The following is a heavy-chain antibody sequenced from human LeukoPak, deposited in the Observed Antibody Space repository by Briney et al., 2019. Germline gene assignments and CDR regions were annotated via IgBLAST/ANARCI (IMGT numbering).Heavy chain of an antibody. D-gene: IGHD2-21*01. CDR3: AKEPETYSSRWFDS. Sequence: PGGSLRLSCAASGFTFSNYAMSWVRQAPGKGLEWISSLSDNGGSPYYADSVKGRFTISRDNSKNTLYLHMNSLRVEDTAVYYRAKEPETYSSRWFDSWGQGTLVTVSS. CDR1: GFTFSNYA. J-gene: IGHJ5*01. V-gene: IGHV3-23*01. CDR2: LSDNGGSP.